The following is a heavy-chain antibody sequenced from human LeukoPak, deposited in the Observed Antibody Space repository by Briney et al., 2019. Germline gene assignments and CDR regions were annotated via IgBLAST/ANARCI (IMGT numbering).Heavy chain of an antibody. D-gene: IGHD1-26*01. CDR2: IYASGIT. CDR1: GDSISSYY. J-gene: IGHJ4*02. V-gene: IGHV4-4*07. Sequence: SETLSLTRSVSGDSISSYYWSWIRQPAGKGLEWIGRIYASGITNYNPSLRSRVTMSVDTSKNQFSLKLSSVTAADTAVYYCARRMGDWGQGTLVTVSS. CDR3: ARRMGD.